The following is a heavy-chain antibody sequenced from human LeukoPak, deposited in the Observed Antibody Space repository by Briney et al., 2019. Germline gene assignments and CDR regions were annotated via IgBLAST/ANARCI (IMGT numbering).Heavy chain of an antibody. CDR1: GFTFSSYA. CDR3: AKEDDYSNYVDY. CDR2: ISGSGGST. J-gene: IGHJ4*02. Sequence: PGGSLRLSCAASGFTFSSYAMSWVRQAPGKGLKWVSAISGSGGSTYYADSVKGQFTISRDKSKNTLYLQMNSLRAEDTAVYYCAKEDDYSNYVDYWGQGTLVTVSS. D-gene: IGHD4-11*01. V-gene: IGHV3-23*01.